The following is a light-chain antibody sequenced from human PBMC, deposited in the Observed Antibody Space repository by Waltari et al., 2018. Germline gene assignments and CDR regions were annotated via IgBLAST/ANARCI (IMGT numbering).Light chain of an antibody. Sequence: DIQMTQAPSSLSASVGDSVTITCRTSQTITSHLNWFQQQPGRAPKLLIHTASSLQSGVPSRFSGSGSGTQFTLTISSLQPEDFATYFCQQSYITPYTFGQGTKVEIK. CDR3: QQSYITPYT. J-gene: IGKJ2*01. CDR2: TAS. V-gene: IGKV1-39*01. CDR1: QTITSH.